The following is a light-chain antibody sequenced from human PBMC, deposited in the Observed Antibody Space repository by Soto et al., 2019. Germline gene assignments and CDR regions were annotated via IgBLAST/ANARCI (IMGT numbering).Light chain of an antibody. CDR1: QSVGSSY. J-gene: IGKJ1*01. Sequence: EVVLTQSPGTLSLSPGERATLSCRASQSVGSSYLAWYQQKPGQAPRLLIYGASSRATGIPDRFSGSGSGTDFTLTISRLEPEDFGVYYCQQYGTSPWMFGQGTKVDNK. V-gene: IGKV3-20*01. CDR2: GAS. CDR3: QQYGTSPWM.